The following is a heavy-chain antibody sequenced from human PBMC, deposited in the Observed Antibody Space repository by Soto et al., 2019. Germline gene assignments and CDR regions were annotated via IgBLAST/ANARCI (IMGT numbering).Heavy chain of an antibody. J-gene: IGHJ3*02. CDR1: GFTFSSYS. D-gene: IGHD3-10*01. V-gene: IGHV3-21*01. CDR3: ARTIYGSGSSRFAFDI. CDR2: ISSSSSYI. Sequence: GGSLRLSCAASGFTFSSYSMNWVRQAPGKGLEWVSSISSSSSYIYYADSVKGRFTISRDNAKNSLYLQMNSLRAEDTAVYYCARTIYGSGSSRFAFDIWGQGTMVTVSS.